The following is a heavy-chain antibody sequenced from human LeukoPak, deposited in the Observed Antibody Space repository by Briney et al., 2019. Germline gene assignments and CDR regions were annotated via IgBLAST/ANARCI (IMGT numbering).Heavy chain of an antibody. Sequence: GGSLRLSCAASGFSFNSYTMYWVRQAPGKGLEWVSSISSSGSYVYYTDSVKGRFTISRDNSKNTLYLQMNSLRAEDTAVYYCAKDIGVVVVVGGFDYWGQGTLVTVSS. J-gene: IGHJ4*02. CDR2: ISSSGSYV. CDR3: AKDIGVVVVVGGFDY. V-gene: IGHV3-21*01. D-gene: IGHD2-15*01. CDR1: GFSFNSYT.